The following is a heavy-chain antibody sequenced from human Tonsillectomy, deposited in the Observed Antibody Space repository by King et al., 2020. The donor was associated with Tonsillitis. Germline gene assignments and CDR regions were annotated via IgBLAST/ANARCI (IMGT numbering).Heavy chain of an antibody. Sequence: VQLVESGGGVVQPGRSLRLSCAASRFTFSSYGMHWVRQAPGKGLEWVAVISYDGSNKYYADSVKGRFTISRDNSKNTLYLQMNSLKPEDTAVYYCAKEALIAAAGPNWFDPWGQGTLVTVSS. CDR2: ISYDGSNK. J-gene: IGHJ5*02. CDR3: AKEALIAAAGPNWFDP. V-gene: IGHV3-30*18. CDR1: RFTFSSYG. D-gene: IGHD6-13*01.